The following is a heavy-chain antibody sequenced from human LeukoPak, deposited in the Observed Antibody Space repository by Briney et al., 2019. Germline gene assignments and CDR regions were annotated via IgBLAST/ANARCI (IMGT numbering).Heavy chain of an antibody. Sequence: ASVKVSCKASGGTFISYAISWVRQAPGQGLEWMGGIIPIFGTANYAQKFQGRVTITTDKSTSTAYMHLSSLRSEDTAVYYCARDGPPEGCTNGVCYSDVKIIDDWGQGTLVSVSS. V-gene: IGHV1-69*05. D-gene: IGHD2-8*01. CDR3: ARDGPPEGCTNGVCYSDVKIIDD. J-gene: IGHJ4*02. CDR2: IIPIFGTA. CDR1: GGTFISYA.